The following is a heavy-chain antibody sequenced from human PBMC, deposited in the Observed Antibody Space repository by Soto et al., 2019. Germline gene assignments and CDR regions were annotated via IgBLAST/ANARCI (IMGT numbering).Heavy chain of an antibody. V-gene: IGHV1-69*01. Sequence: QVQLVQSGAELKKPGSSVKVSCKVSGGTDGTYSINWVRQAPGQGLEWMGAIIPILSTTNYAQRFQGRVTITADESTGTSYVELTRLKFEDTAVYYCASRAMAVTWFDPWGQGTLVTVAS. J-gene: IGHJ5*02. D-gene: IGHD6-19*01. CDR3: ASRAMAVTWFDP. CDR1: GGTDGTYS. CDR2: IIPILSTT.